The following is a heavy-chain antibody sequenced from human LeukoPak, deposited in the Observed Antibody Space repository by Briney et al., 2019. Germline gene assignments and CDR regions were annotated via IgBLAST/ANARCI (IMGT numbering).Heavy chain of an antibody. Sequence: ASVKVSCKASGYTFTGYYMHWVRQAPGQGLEWMGWIDPNSGGTNYAQKFQGRVTMTRDTSISTAYMELSRLRSDDTAVYYCARDLPPAMVRGVTGIDYWGQGTLVTVSS. CDR3: ARDLPPAMVRGVTGIDY. D-gene: IGHD3-10*01. J-gene: IGHJ4*02. V-gene: IGHV1-2*02. CDR2: IDPNSGGT. CDR1: GYTFTGYY.